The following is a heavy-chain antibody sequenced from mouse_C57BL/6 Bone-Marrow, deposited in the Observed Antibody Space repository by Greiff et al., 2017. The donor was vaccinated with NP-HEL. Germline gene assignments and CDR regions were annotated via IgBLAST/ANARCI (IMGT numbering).Heavy chain of an antibody. CDR3: ARDRGNYLLLYAMDY. Sequence: EVQLQQSGPGLVKPSQSLSLTCSVTGYSITSGYYWNWIRQFPGNKLEWMGYISYDGSNNYNPSLKNRSSITRDTSKNQFFLKLNSVTTEDTATYYCARDRGNYLLLYAMDYWGQGTSVTVSS. J-gene: IGHJ4*01. CDR1: GYSITSGYY. CDR2: ISYDGSN. D-gene: IGHD2-1*01. V-gene: IGHV3-6*01.